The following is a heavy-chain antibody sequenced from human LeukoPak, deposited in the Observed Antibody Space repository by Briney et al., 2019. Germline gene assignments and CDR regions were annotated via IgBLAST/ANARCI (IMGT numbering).Heavy chain of an antibody. V-gene: IGHV3-53*01. D-gene: IGHD5-24*01. CDR1: GFTFSSYA. CDR2: IYSGGST. J-gene: IGHJ4*02. CDR3: ARDQRDGFDY. Sequence: GSLRLSCAASGFTFSSYAMSWVRQAPGKGLEWVSVIYSGGSTYYADSVKGRFTISRDNSKNTLYLQMNSLRAEDTAVYYCARDQRDGFDYWGQGTLVTVSS.